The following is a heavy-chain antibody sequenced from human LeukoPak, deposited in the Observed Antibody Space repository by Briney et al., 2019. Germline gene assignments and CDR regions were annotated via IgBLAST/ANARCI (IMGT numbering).Heavy chain of an antibody. Sequence: GGSLRLSCAASGFTFSSYAMHWVRQAPGKGLERVAVISYDGSNKYYADSVKGRFTISRDNSKNTLYLQMNSLRAEDTAVYYCAREVTSLHQDYYFDYWGQGTLVTVSS. CDR3: AREVTSLHQDYYFDY. D-gene: IGHD2-2*01. CDR1: GFTFSSYA. CDR2: ISYDGSNK. J-gene: IGHJ4*02. V-gene: IGHV3-30*01.